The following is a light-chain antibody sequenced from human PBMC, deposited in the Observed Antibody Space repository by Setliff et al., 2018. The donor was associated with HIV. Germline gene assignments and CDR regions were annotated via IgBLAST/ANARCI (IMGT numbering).Light chain of an antibody. CDR1: SSDVGGYDY. Sequence: QSVLTQPASVSGSPGQSITISCTGTSSDVGGYDYVSWYQQHPGKAPKLMLYEITNRPSGVSDRFSGSKSGDTASLTISGLRAEDEADYYCCAYAGRTTFVFGTGTKVTVL. CDR2: EIT. J-gene: IGLJ1*01. V-gene: IGLV2-23*02. CDR3: CAYAGRTTFV.